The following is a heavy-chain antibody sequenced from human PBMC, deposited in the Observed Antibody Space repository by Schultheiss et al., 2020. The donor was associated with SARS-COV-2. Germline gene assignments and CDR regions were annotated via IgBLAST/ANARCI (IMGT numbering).Heavy chain of an antibody. V-gene: IGHV3-33*01. J-gene: IGHJ6*02. CDR3: ARDYLTDWNYFNYYYYGMDV. CDR1: GFTFSSYG. CDR2: IWYDGSNK. Sequence: GESLKISCAASGFTFSSYGMHWVRQAPGKGLEWVAVIWYDGSNKYYADSVKGRFTISRDNSKNTLYLQMNSLRAEDTAVYYCARDYLTDWNYFNYYYYGMDVWGQGTTVTVSS. D-gene: IGHD1-7*01.